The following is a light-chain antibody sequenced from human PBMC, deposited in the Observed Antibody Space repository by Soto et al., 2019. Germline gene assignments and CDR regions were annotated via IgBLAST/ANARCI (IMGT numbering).Light chain of an antibody. J-gene: IGLJ3*02. CDR1: SSDVGGYNY. V-gene: IGLV2-14*01. Sequence: QSALTQPASVSGSPGQSITISCTGTSSDVGGYNYVSWYQQHPGKAPKLMIYDVSNRPSGVSNRFSGSKSGNTASLTISGLQAEDEADYYCSSYTSSSTLWVFGGGTKFTVL. CDR2: DVS. CDR3: SSYTSSSTLWV.